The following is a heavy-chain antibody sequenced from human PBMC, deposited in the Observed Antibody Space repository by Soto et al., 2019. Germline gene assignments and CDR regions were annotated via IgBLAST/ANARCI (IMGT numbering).Heavy chain of an antibody. D-gene: IGHD3-16*01. CDR3: ARDRVAGIWGDAFDI. CDR2: INPYNANV. CDR1: GYTFTNHG. J-gene: IGHJ3*02. Sequence: QVQLVQSGAEVKKPGASVKVSCKTSGYTFTNHGINWVRQAPGQGLEWMGWINPYNANVNYAQKLQGRVTMTTDTSTSTAYMDLRSLTSDDPAVYYCARDRVAGIWGDAFDIWGQGTMVTGSS. V-gene: IGHV1-18*04.